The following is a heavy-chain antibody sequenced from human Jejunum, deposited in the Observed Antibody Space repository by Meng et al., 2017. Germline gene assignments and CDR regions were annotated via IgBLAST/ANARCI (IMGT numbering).Heavy chain of an antibody. D-gene: IGHD1-14*01. CDR3: AKLTTN. Sequence: VRLLDSGGGLVQPGGSLRLSCAASGFTFSSHTLSWVRQAPGKGLEWVSSISVSTSSTYYTDSVKGRFTISRDNSKNTLYLQMDSLRAEDTAVYYCAKLTTNWGQGTLVTVSS. CDR1: GFTFSSHT. J-gene: IGHJ4*02. CDR2: ISVSTSST. V-gene: IGHV3-23*01.